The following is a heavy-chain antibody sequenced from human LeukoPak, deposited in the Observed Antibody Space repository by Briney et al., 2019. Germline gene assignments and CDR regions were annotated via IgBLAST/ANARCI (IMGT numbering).Heavy chain of an antibody. Sequence: SETLSLTCTVSGGSISSYYWSWIRQPPGKGLEWIGYIYYSGSTNYNPSLKSRVTISVDTSKNQFSLKLSSVTAADTAVYYCARGVYDFWSGAVVYYMDVWGKGTTVTVSS. CDR2: IYYSGST. J-gene: IGHJ6*03. CDR3: ARGVYDFWSGAVVYYMDV. D-gene: IGHD3-3*01. CDR1: GGSISSYY. V-gene: IGHV4-59*01.